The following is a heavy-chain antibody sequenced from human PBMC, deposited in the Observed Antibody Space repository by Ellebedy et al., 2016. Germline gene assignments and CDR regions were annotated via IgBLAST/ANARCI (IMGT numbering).Heavy chain of an antibody. CDR2: ISGSGGST. J-gene: IGHJ6*03. CDR3: AKFADLDYYYYYMDV. V-gene: IGHV3-23*01. CDR1: GFTVSSNY. Sequence: GESLKISXAASGFTVSSNYMSWVRQAPGKGLEWVSAISGSGGSTYYADSVKGRFTISRDNSKNTLYLQMNSLRAEDTAVYYCAKFADLDYYYYYMDVWGKGTTVTVSS.